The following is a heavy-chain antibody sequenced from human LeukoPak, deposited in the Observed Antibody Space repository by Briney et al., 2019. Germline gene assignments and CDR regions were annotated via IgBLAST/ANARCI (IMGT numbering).Heavy chain of an antibody. J-gene: IGHJ4*02. V-gene: IGHV4-34*01. CDR2: INHSGST. Sequence: PSETLSLTCAVYGGSFSGYYWSWIRQPPGKGLEWIGEINHSGSTSYNPSLKSRVTISVDTSKNQFSLKLSSVTAADTAVYYCARLFGYYYGSGSPNFDYWGQGTLVTVSS. CDR1: GGSFSGYY. D-gene: IGHD3-10*01. CDR3: ARLFGYYYGSGSPNFDY.